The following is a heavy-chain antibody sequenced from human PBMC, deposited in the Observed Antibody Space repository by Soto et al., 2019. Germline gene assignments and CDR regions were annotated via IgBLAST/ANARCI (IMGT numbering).Heavy chain of an antibody. D-gene: IGHD4-17*01. CDR1: GGIFSSYT. CDR2: IIPIFGSA. CDR3: ARMSKTGMVTTRYYGMDV. J-gene: IGHJ6*01. V-gene: IGHV1-69*01. Sequence: QVQLLQSGAEVKKPGSSVKVSCKASGGIFSSYTINWLRQAPGQGLEWLGWIIPIFGSANYAQKLQGRVTITADESTSTAYMELSSLSSEDTAGYYCARMSKTGMVTTRYYGMDVW.